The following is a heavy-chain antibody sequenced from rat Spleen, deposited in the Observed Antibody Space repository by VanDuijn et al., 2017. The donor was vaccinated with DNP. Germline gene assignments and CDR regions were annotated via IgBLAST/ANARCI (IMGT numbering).Heavy chain of an antibody. D-gene: IGHD1-7*01. J-gene: IGHJ4*01. V-gene: IGHV5-17*01. CDR2: IIYDGSST. Sequence: EVKLVESGGGLVQPGRSLKLSCAASGFTFSDYAMAWVRQSPKKGLEWVATIIYDGSSTYYPDSVKGRFIISRDNAENTVYLQMHSLRSEDTATYYCARHRTSMPYYYSMDAWGQGASVTVSS. CDR3: ARHRTSMPYYYSMDA. CDR1: GFTFSDYA.